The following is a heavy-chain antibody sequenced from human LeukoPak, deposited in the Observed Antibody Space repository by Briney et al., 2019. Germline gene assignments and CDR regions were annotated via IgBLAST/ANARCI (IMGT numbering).Heavy chain of an antibody. V-gene: IGHV1-69*01. CDR1: GGTFTSYA. CDR3: ASQSRNRASYYYYGMDV. J-gene: IGHJ6*02. CDR2: IIPIFGTA. Sequence: GASVKVSCKASGGTFTSYAISWVRQAPGQGLEWMGGIIPIFGTANYAQKFQGRVTITADESTSTAYMELSSLRSEDTAAYYCASQSRNRASYYYYGMDVWGQGTTVTVSS. D-gene: IGHD1-14*01.